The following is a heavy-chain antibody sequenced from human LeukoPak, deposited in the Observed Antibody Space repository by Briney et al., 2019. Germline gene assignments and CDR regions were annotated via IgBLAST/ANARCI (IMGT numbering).Heavy chain of an antibody. CDR1: GGSISSYY. CDR3: ARETGSGWDYFDY. D-gene: IGHD6-19*01. V-gene: IGHV4-59*01. CDR2: IYYSGST. Sequence: SETLSLTCTVSGGSISSYYWSWIRQSPGKGLEWIGYIYYSGSTKYNPSLKSRVIISVDTSKNQFSLKLSSVTAADTAVYYCARETGSGWDYFDYWGQGTLVTVSS. J-gene: IGHJ4*02.